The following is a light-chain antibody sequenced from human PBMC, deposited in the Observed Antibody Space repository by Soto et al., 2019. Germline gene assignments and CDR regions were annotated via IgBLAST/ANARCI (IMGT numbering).Light chain of an antibody. CDR3: QQSYSTPFP. CDR2: AAS. CDR1: QSISSY. V-gene: IGKV1-39*01. J-gene: IGKJ1*01. Sequence: DIQMTQSPSSLSASVGDRVTITCRASQSISSYLNWYQQKPGKAPKLLIYAASTLQSGVPSRFSGSGSGTDFTLTISSLQPEDFATYYCQQSYSTPFPFGQGTNVDI.